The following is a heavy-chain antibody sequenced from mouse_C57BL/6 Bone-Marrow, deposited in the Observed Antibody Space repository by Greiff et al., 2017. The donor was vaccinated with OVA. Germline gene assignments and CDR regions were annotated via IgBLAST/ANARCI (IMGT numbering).Heavy chain of an antibody. CDR1: GYTFTDYY. D-gene: IGHD1-1*01. Sequence: LVESGAELVRPGASVKLSCKASGYTFTDYYINWVKQRPGQGLEWIARIYPGSGNTYYNEKFKGKATLTAEKSSSTAYMQLSSLTSEDSAVYFCARDYGGYFDYWGQGTTLTVSS. CDR3: ARDYGGYFDY. CDR2: IYPGSGNT. J-gene: IGHJ2*01. V-gene: IGHV1-76*01.